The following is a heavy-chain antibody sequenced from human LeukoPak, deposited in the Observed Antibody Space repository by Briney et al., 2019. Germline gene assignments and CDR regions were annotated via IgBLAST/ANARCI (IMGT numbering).Heavy chain of an antibody. Sequence: SETLSLTCAVSGGSISSSNWWSWVRQPPGKGLEWIGEIYPSGSTNYNPSLKSRVTISVDKSRNQFSLKLSSVTAADTAVYYCARDPLGPGDHGRGAFDIWGQGTMVTVSS. J-gene: IGHJ3*02. V-gene: IGHV4-4*02. CDR1: GGSISSSNW. CDR3: ARDPLGPGDHGRGAFDI. D-gene: IGHD4-17*01. CDR2: IYPSGST.